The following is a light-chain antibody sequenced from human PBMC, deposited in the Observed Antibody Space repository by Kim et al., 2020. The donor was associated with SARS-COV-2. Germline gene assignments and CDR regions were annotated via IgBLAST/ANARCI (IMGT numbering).Light chain of an antibody. V-gene: IGLV3-25*03. CDR2: KDN. CDR3: QSADGSGTYV. J-gene: IGLJ1*01. Sequence: VAPVQTARVTCSGDTLPEKQTYWYQQESGQAPLLVIYKDNERPSGIPGRFSGSSSGTTVTLTISGVQAEDDADYYCQSADGSGTYVFGTGTKVTVL. CDR1: TLPEKQ.